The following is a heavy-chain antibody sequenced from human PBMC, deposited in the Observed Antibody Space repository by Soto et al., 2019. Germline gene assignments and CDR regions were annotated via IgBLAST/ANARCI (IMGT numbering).Heavy chain of an antibody. Sequence: QVLLVQSGAEVKKPGSSVRVSCTASGDNFSYYAFSWVREAPGQGLEWLGGLIPSFGTADYSQKFQGKVSISANESTKTVYMDIYSLNFNDTAVYFWTRGQGAFRFAVVVGVVNGMDVGGQATTLTVSS. D-gene: IGHD1-26*01. J-gene: IGHJ6*02. V-gene: IGHV1-69*01. CDR2: LIPSFGTA. CDR1: GDNFSYYA. CDR3: TRGQGAFRFAVVVGVVNGMDV.